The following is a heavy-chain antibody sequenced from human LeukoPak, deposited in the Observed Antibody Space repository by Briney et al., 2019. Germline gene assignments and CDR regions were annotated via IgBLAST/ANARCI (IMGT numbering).Heavy chain of an antibody. J-gene: IGHJ3*02. V-gene: IGHV1-8*01. CDR3: TRDYSLSSSGPPYGFDI. CDR2: MNPNSGNT. D-gene: IGHD6-19*01. Sequence: GASVKVSCKASGYTFTSYDINWVRQATGQGLEWMGWMNPNSGNTGYAQKFQGRVTMTRNTSISTAYMELSSLRSEDTAVYYCTRDYSLSSSGPPYGFDIWGQGTMVTVSS. CDR1: GYTFTSYD.